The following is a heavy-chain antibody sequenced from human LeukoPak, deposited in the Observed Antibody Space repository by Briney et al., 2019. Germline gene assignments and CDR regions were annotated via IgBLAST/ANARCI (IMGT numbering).Heavy chain of an antibody. D-gene: IGHD6-19*01. Sequence: KPGGSLRLSCAACGFTFSSYSMNWVRQAPGKGLEWVSSISSSSSYIYYADSVKGRFTISRDNAKNSLYLQMYSLRAEDTAVYYCARDGIAVDGGHYWVQGTLVTASS. CDR2: ISSSSSYI. J-gene: IGHJ4*02. V-gene: IGHV3-21*01. CDR1: GFTFSSYS. CDR3: ARDGIAVDGGHY.